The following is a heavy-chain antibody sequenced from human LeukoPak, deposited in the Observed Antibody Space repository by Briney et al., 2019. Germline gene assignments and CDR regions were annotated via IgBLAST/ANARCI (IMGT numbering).Heavy chain of an antibody. Sequence: GASVKVPCKASGYTFTSYGISWVRQAPGQGLEWMGWISAYNGNTNYAQKLQGRVTMTTDTSTSTAYMELRSLRSDDTAVYYCARLGSSGYYYHAFDIWGQGTMVTVSS. CDR2: ISAYNGNT. J-gene: IGHJ3*02. CDR3: ARLGSSGYYYHAFDI. D-gene: IGHD3-22*01. CDR1: GYTFTSYG. V-gene: IGHV1-18*01.